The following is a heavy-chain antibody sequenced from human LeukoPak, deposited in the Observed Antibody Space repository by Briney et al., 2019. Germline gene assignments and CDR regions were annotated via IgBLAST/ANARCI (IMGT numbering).Heavy chain of an antibody. CDR2: INPNSGGT. V-gene: IGHV1-2*02. Sequence: ASVKVSCKASGYTFTSYDINWVRQAPGLGLEWMGWINPNSGGTNYAQKFQGRVTMTRDTSISTAYMELSRLRSDDTAVYYCARDSSGTTAYYFDYWGQGTLATVSS. CDR3: ARDSSGTTAYYFDY. D-gene: IGHD1-1*01. CDR1: GYTFTSYD. J-gene: IGHJ4*02.